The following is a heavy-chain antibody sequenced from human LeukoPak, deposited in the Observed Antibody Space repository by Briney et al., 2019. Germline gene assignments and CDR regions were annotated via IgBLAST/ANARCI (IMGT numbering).Heavy chain of an antibody. CDR1: GYSISSGYY. J-gene: IGHJ4*02. Sequence: TSDTLSLTCAVSGYSISSGYYWGWIRQPPGKGLEWIGSIYHSGSTYYNPSLKNPGTISVDTPKNQSSLKLRSVTPADKTPYYCPTQRLGIPAGADHWGQATLVTVSS. V-gene: IGHV4-38-2*01. CDR3: PTQRLGIPAGADH. CDR2: IYHSGST. D-gene: IGHD6-13*01.